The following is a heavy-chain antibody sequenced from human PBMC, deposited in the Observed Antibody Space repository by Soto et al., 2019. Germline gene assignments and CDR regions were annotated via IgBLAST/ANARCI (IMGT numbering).Heavy chain of an antibody. CDR3: ARVGVAPGCYFDY. D-gene: IGHD2-2*01. CDR2: ISDSGGST. V-gene: IGHV3-23*01. J-gene: IGHJ4*02. CDR1: GFTFSNYA. Sequence: EVQLLESGGGLVQAGGSLRLSCAASGFTFSNYAMSWVRQAPGKGLEWVSAISDSGGSTYYAESVKGRLTISRDNSKNTLYLQMNSLRAEDTAVYYCARVGVAPGCYFDYWGQGTLVTVSS.